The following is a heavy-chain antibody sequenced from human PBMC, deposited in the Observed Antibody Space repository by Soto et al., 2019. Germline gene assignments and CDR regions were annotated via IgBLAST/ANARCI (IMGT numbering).Heavy chain of an antibody. V-gene: IGHV3-33*01. Sequence: PGGSLRLSCAASGFSFSSYGMHWVRQAPGKGLEWVAVIWYDGSNKYYADSVKGRFTISRDNSKNTLYLQMNSLRAEDTAVYYCARDRSAGGGMDVWGQGTTVTVSS. CDR1: GFSFSSYG. CDR3: ARDRSAGGGMDV. CDR2: IWYDGSNK. J-gene: IGHJ6*02. D-gene: IGHD3-10*01.